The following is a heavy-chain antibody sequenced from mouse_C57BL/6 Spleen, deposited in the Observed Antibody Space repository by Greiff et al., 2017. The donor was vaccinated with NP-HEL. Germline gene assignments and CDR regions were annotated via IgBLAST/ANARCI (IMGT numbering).Heavy chain of an antibody. CDR2: IDPSDSYT. Sequence: QVQLQQSGAELVRPGTSVKLSCKASGYTFTSYWMHWVKQRPGQGLEWIGVIDPSDSYTNYNQKFKGKATLTVDTSSSTAYMQLSSLTSEDSAVYYCARRGSSGTPDYWGQGTTLTVSP. CDR1: GYTFTSYW. V-gene: IGHV1-59*01. CDR3: ARRGSSGTPDY. J-gene: IGHJ2*01. D-gene: IGHD1-3*01.